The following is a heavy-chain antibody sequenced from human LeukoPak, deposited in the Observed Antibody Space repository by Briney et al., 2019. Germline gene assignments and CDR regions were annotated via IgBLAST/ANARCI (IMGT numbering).Heavy chain of an antibody. D-gene: IGHD5-18*01. Sequence: SETLSLTCTVSGGSISSTIYYWGWIRQPPGKGLEWIGYIYYSGSTNYNPSLKSRVTISVDTSKNQFSLKLSPVTAADTAVYYCARYSYGPYYFDYWGQGTLVTVSS. CDR3: ARYSYGPYYFDY. J-gene: IGHJ4*02. V-gene: IGHV4-61*05. CDR2: IYYSGST. CDR1: GGSISSTIYY.